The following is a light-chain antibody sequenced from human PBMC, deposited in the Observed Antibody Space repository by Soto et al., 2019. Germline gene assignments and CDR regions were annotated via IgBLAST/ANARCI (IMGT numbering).Light chain of an antibody. CDR3: CSYAGSSTLYV. Sequence: QSALTQPASVSGSPGQSITISCTGTSSDVGSYNLVSWYQQHPGKAPKLMIYEGSKRPSGVSNRFSGSNSGNTASLTISGLQAEDEADYYCCSYAGSSTLYVFGTGTKLTVL. V-gene: IGLV2-23*01. J-gene: IGLJ1*01. CDR1: SSDVGSYNL. CDR2: EGS.